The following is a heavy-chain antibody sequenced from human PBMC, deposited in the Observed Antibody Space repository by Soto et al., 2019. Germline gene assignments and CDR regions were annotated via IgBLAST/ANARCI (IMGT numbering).Heavy chain of an antibody. J-gene: IGHJ4*02. D-gene: IGHD3-22*01. CDR1: GGSISSSSYY. CDR2: IYYSGST. V-gene: IGHV4-39*01. CDR3: ASPYYYDSSGYYPW. Sequence: QLQLQESGPGLVKPSETLSLTCTVSGGSISSSSYYWGWIRQPPGKGLEWIGSIYYSGSTYYNPSLKSRVTISVDTSKNPFSLKLSSGTAADTAVYYCASPYYYDSSGYYPWWGQGTLVTVSS.